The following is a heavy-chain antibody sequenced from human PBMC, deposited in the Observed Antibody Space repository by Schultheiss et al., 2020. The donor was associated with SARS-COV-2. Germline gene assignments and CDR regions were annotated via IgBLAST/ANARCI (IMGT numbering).Heavy chain of an antibody. D-gene: IGHD3-22*01. V-gene: IGHV3-NL1*01. J-gene: IGHJ4*02. CDR2: IYSGGSV. Sequence: GGSLRLSCAASGFTFSSYGMHWVRQAPGKGLEWVSLIYSGGSVHYADSVKGRFTISRDNSKNTLYLQMNSLRAEDTAIYYCTRDQAYDYDSSGYAFDYWGQGTLVTVSS. CDR1: GFTFSSYG. CDR3: TRDQAYDYDSSGYAFDY.